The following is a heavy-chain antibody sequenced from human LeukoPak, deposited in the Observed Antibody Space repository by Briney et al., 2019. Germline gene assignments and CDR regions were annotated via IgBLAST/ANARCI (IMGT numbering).Heavy chain of an antibody. V-gene: IGHV1-2*02. CDR2: INPNSGDT. D-gene: IGHD3-3*01. Sequence: ASVKVSCKASGYIFTGYHIHWVRQAPGQGLEWMGWINPNSGDTNYAQNFQGRVTMTGDTSITTVYMELSSLRSDDTAVYYCARERYDFWSGHDKGMDVWGQGTTVTVSS. CDR3: ARERYDFWSGHDKGMDV. CDR1: GYIFTGYH. J-gene: IGHJ6*02.